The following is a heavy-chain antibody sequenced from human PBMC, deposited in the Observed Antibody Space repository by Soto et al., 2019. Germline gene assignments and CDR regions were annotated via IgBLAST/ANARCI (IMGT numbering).Heavy chain of an antibody. V-gene: IGHV4-59*08. D-gene: IGHD5-18*01. CDR2: IYYSGST. CDR1: GGSISNYY. Sequence: QVQLQESGPGLVKPSETLSLTCIVSGGSISNYYWSWVRQPPGKGLAWIGYIYYSGSTNYNPSLTSRVTISVDTSKNQFSFKLDSMPAADTAVYYCAGHRYSYGVYYFDYWGQGTLVTVSS. J-gene: IGHJ4*02. CDR3: AGHRYSYGVYYFDY.